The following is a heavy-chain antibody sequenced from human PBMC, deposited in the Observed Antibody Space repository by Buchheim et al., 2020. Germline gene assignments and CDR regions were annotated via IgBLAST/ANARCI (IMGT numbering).Heavy chain of an antibody. CDR3: AKAREDSSSFDY. J-gene: IGHJ4*02. CDR1: GFTFSSYG. Sequence: QVQLVESGGGVVQPGRSLRLSCAASGFTFSSYGMHWVRQAPGKGLEWVAVISYAGSNKYYADSVKGRFTISRDNSKNTLYLQMNSLRAEDTAVYYCAKAREDSSSFDYWGQGTL. D-gene: IGHD6-6*01. V-gene: IGHV3-30*18. CDR2: ISYAGSNK.